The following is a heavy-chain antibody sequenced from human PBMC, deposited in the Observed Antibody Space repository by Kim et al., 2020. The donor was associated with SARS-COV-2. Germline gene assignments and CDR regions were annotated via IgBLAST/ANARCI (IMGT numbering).Heavy chain of an antibody. Sequence: SETLSLTCTVSGASISATSHYWGWIRQPPGRGLEWIGTVYFSGSTFYNPALKSRVTMSADTSKNQFSLSLGSVTAADTAVYYCARVPSFYSTSGIYHWFDPWGQGTLVTVSS. CDR2: VYFSGST. CDR3: ARVPSFYSTSGIYHWFDP. D-gene: IGHD3-10*01. V-gene: IGHV4-39*07. CDR1: GASISATSHY. J-gene: IGHJ5*02.